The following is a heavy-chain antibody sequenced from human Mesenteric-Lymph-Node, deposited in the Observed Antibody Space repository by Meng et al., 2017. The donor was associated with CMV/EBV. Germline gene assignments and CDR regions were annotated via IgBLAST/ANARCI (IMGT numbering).Heavy chain of an antibody. D-gene: IGHD6-19*01. CDR3: ARDSQGLGP. CDR2: IYSGGST. V-gene: IGHV3-66*02. J-gene: IGHJ5*02. Sequence: GESLKISCAASGFTVSSNHMSWVRQAPGKGLEWVSIIYSGGSTYYADSVKGRFTISRDNSMNTLYLQMNNLRAEDTAVYYCARDSQGLGPWGQGTLVTVSS. CDR1: GFTVSSNH.